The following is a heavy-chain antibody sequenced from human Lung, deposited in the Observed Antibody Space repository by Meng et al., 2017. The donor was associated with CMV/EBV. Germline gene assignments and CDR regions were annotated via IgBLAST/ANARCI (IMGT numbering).Heavy chain of an antibody. Sequence: SVXVSXXASGYTFTGYYMHWVRQAPGQGLEWMGWINPNSGGTNYAQKFQGRVTMTRDTSISTAYMELSRLRSDDTAVYYCARGTGYSSSSGVYWGQGTRVTVAS. CDR2: INPNSGGT. J-gene: IGHJ4*02. D-gene: IGHD6-6*01. CDR1: GYTFTGYY. V-gene: IGHV1-2*02. CDR3: ARGTGYSSSSGVY.